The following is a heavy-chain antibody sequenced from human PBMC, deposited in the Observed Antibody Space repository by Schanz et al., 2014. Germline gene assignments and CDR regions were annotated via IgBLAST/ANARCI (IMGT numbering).Heavy chain of an antibody. Sequence: EVQLVESGGGLVQPGGSLRLSCTASGFTFSSYSMNWVRQAPGNGLEWLSVISASGGDTYYADSVKGRFTISRDNSKNTLYLQMNSLRAEDTAVYYCAKGRFGELSAFDIWGQGTMVTVSS. CDR2: ISASGGDT. CDR3: AKGRFGELSAFDI. V-gene: IGHV3-23*04. D-gene: IGHD3-10*01. J-gene: IGHJ3*02. CDR1: GFTFSSYS.